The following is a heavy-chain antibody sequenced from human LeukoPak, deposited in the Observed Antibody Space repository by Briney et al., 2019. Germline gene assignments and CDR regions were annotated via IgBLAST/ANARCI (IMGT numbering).Heavy chain of an antibody. V-gene: IGHV3-23*01. CDR2: ISGSGDST. D-gene: IGHD4-17*01. Sequence: PGGSLRLSCAASGFTFRTYAMNWVCQAPGKGLEWVSAISGSGDSTYYADSVKGRFTISRDNSKNTLYLQVNSLRAEDTAVYFCAKELTTERTPGVDSWGQGTLVTVSS. J-gene: IGHJ4*02. CDR1: GFTFRTYA. CDR3: AKELTTERTPGVDS.